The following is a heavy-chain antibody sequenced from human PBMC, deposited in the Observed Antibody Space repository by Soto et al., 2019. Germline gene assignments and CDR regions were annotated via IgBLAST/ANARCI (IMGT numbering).Heavy chain of an antibody. CDR2: IYYSGST. J-gene: IGHJ4*02. V-gene: IGHV4-31*03. D-gene: IGHD3-10*01. Sequence: QVQLQESGPGLVKPSQTLSLTCTVSGGSISRDGDYWSWIRQHPGQGLEWIGYIYYSGSTYYNPSLKSRVTIAVDTSRNQFSLKVISVTAADTAVYYCVRTMLREVNHLVFDSWGQGTLVTVSS. CDR1: GGSISRDGDY. CDR3: VRTMLREVNHLVFDS.